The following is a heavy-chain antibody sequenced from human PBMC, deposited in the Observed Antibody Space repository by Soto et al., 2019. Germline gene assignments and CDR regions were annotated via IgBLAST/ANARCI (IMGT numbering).Heavy chain of an antibody. V-gene: IGHV4-31*03. CDR1: GGSISSDDFY. Sequence: PSETLSLTCTVSGGSISSDDFYWSWIRQHPGKGLEWIGYIYYSGNTYYNPSLKSRVTILVDTSKNQFSLKLSSVTAADTAVYYCAILSDRGNSGFDPLGQETLLTISS. J-gene: IGHJ5*02. CDR2: IYYSGNT. CDR3: AILSDRGNSGFDP. D-gene: IGHD3-16*01.